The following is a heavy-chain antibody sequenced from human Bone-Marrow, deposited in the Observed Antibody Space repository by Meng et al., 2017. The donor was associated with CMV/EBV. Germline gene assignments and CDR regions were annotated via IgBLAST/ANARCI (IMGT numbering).Heavy chain of an antibody. CDR2: ISWNSGSI. V-gene: IGHV3-9*01. Sequence: GGSLRLSCAASGFTFDDYAMHWVRQAPGKGLEWVSGISWNSGSIGYADSVKGRFTISRDNAKNSLYLQMNSLRAEDTALYYCARDLGITTDLFDYWGQGNLVTVSS. D-gene: IGHD7-27*01. J-gene: IGHJ4*02. CDR3: ARDLGITTDLFDY. CDR1: GFTFDDYA.